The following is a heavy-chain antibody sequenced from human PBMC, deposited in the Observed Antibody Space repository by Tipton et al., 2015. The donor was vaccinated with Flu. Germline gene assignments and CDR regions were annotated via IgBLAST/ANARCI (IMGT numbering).Heavy chain of an antibody. Sequence: TLSLTCTVSGGSISSYYWSWIRQPPGKGLEWIGYIYYSGSTNYNPSLKSRVTISVDTSKNQFSLKLSSVTAADTAVYYCAREVVVPAAIGINWFDLWGQGTLVTVSS. CDR2: IYYSGST. V-gene: IGHV4-59*01. D-gene: IGHD2-2*01. J-gene: IGHJ5*02. CDR3: AREVVVPAAIGINWFDL. CDR1: GGSISSYY.